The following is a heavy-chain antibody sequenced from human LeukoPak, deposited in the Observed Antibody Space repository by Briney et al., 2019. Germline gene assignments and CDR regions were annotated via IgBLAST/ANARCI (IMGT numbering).Heavy chain of an antibody. V-gene: IGHV3-23*01. CDR1: GFTFSDYA. CDR3: AKDRSSEMSYFDY. CDR2: ISGSGRST. J-gene: IGHJ4*02. Sequence: GGSTRLSCAASGFTFSDYAMSWVRQAPGKGLEWVSAISGSGRSTLYADSVKGRFTISRDNSKNTLYLQMNSLRADDTAVYYCAKDRSSEMSYFDYWGQGTLVTVSS.